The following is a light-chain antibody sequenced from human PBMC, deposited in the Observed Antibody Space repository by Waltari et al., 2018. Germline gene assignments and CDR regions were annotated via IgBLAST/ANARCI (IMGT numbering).Light chain of an antibody. V-gene: IGKV1-39*01. CDR3: QQSYSTPRT. J-gene: IGKJ3*01. Sequence: DIQMTQSPSSLSASVGDRVTITCRASQSIRSDLNWYQQKPGKAPKLLIYAASSLQSGVPSRFSGNGSGTDFTLTISSLQPEDFATYYCQQSYSTPRTFGPGTKVDIK. CDR1: QSIRSD. CDR2: AAS.